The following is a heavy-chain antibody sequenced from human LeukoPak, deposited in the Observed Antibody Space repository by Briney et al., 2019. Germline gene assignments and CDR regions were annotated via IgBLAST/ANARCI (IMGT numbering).Heavy chain of an antibody. Sequence: SETLSLTCTVTGGSISSGDYYWSWIRQHPGKGLEWIGYIYYSGSTYYNPSLKSRVTISVDTSKNQFSLKLSSVTAADTAVYYCASEEGGYPNWGQGTLVTVSS. CDR1: GGSISSGDYY. J-gene: IGHJ4*02. CDR2: IYYSGST. V-gene: IGHV4-31*03. D-gene: IGHD5-12*01. CDR3: ASEEGGYPN.